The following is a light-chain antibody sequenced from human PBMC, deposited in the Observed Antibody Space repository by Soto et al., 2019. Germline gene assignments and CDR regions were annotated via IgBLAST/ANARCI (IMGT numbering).Light chain of an antibody. J-gene: IGLJ2*01. CDR1: SSDVGRYNH. V-gene: IGLV2-11*01. CDR2: DVS. CDR3: CSYAGSYTFV. Sequence: QSVLTQPRSVSGSPGQSVTISCTGTSSDVGRYNHVSWYQQHPGKAPKLMIYDVSKRPSGVPDRFSGSKSGNTASLTISGLQAEDEADYYCCSYAGSYTFVFGGGTQLTVL.